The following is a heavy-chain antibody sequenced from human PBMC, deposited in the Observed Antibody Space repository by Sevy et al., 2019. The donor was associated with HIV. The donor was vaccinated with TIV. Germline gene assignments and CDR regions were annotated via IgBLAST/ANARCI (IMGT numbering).Heavy chain of an antibody. CDR3: AREGGHVNIFGVVPRDAMDV. V-gene: IGHV3-21*01. J-gene: IGHJ6*02. CDR1: GFTFSPYS. Sequence: GGSLRLSCAASGFTFSPYSMNWVRQAPGKGLEWVSSISSSSGYIYYADSVKGRVHISGDNAKNSLYLQMNSARAEDMVVYYCAREGGHVNIFGVVPRDAMDVGGQGTTVTVSS. CDR2: ISSSSGYI. D-gene: IGHD3-3*02.